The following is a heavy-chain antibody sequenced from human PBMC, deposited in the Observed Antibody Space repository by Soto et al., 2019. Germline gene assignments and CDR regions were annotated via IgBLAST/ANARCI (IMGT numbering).Heavy chain of an antibody. Sequence: QVQLVQSGAEVKKPGSSVKVSCKTSGVSFNNNGIGWVRQAPGHGLEWMGGVSPPFRTSNYARKFQGRISITADASTGTVNMELSSLTSEDTAHYYCARVLYYGSGSYSPYGMDVWGQGTTVTVYS. J-gene: IGHJ6*02. CDR3: ARVLYYGSGSYSPYGMDV. V-gene: IGHV1-69*01. CDR1: GVSFNNNG. D-gene: IGHD3-10*01. CDR2: VSPPFRTS.